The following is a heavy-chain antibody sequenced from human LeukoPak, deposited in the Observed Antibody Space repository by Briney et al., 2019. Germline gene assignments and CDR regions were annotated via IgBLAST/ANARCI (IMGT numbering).Heavy chain of an antibody. CDR3: ARDAVWGYYDSSGYYPLDY. D-gene: IGHD3-22*01. J-gene: IGHJ4*02. V-gene: IGHV3-7*01. CDR1: GFTFSSYW. Sequence: GGSLRLSCAASGFTFSSYWMSWVRQAPGKGLEWVANIKQDGSEKYYVDSVKGRFTISRDNAKNSLYLQMNSLRTEDTAVYYCARDAVWGYYDSSGYYPLDYWGQGTLVTVSS. CDR2: IKQDGSEK.